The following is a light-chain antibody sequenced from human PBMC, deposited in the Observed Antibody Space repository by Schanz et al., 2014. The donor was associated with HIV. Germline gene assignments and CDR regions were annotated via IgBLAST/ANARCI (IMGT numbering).Light chain of an antibody. V-gene: IGLV1-44*01. Sequence: QSVLTQPPSASGTPGQRVTISCSGSSSSIKTNTVNWFQQLPGTAPKLLIYNTYHRPSGVPDRFSGSESGTSASLAISGLQSEDEADYYCAAWDDNLDGWVFGGGTKVTVL. CDR2: NTY. CDR1: SSSIKTNT. J-gene: IGLJ3*02. CDR3: AAWDDNLDGWV.